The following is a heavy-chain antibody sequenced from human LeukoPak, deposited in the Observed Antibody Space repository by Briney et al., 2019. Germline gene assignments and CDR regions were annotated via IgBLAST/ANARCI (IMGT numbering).Heavy chain of an antibody. CDR3: ARSSGSHNLPHAFDI. D-gene: IGHD1-26*01. J-gene: IGHJ3*02. CDR2: INPSGGST. Sequence: GASVKVSCKASGYSFTSYYMHWVRQAPGQGLEWMGIINPSGGSTSYAQKFQGRVTMTRDMSTSTAYMELSSLRSEDTAVYYCARSSGSHNLPHAFDIWGQGTMVTVSS. V-gene: IGHV1-46*01. CDR1: GYSFTSYY.